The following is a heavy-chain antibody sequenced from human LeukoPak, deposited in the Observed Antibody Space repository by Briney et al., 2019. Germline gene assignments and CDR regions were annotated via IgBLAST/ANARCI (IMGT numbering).Heavy chain of an antibody. Sequence: GASVKVSCKASGYTFTDYYMHWVQQAPGKGLEWMGRVDPEDGETIYAEKFQGRVTITADTSTDTAYMELSSLRSEDTAVYYCASRPDTLTMGGLYIYWGQGTLVTVSS. CDR3: ASRPDTLTMGGLYIY. J-gene: IGHJ4*02. V-gene: IGHV1-69-2*01. CDR2: VDPEDGET. D-gene: IGHD4/OR15-4a*01. CDR1: GYTFTDYY.